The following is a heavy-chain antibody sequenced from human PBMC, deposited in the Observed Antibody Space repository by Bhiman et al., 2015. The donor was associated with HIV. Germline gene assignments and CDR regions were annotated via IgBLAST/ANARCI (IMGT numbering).Heavy chain of an antibody. J-gene: IGHJ4*02. CDR1: GFSFSFYC. CDR3: ATDAHSESYLSLFGY. D-gene: IGHD1-26*01. Sequence: EVQLVESGGGLVQPGGSLRLSCAGSGFSFSFYCMTWVRQAPGKGLEWVANIKQDGSEKYYVDSVKGRFTISRDNARNSLYLQMNSLRAEDTAVYYCATDAHSESYLSLFGYWGQGTLVTVSS. CDR2: IKQDGSEK. V-gene: IGHV3-7*01.